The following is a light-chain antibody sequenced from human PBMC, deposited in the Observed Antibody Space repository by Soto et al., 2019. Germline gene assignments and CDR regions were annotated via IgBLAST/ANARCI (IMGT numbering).Light chain of an antibody. Sequence: QSALTQPASVSGSPGQSITISCTGTSSDVGSYNLVSWYQQHPGKAPKLMIYEGSKRPSGVSNRFAGSKSGNTASLTISGLQAEDEADYYGCSYAGSSTHLVFGGGTQLTVL. CDR1: SSDVGSYNL. V-gene: IGLV2-23*01. CDR3: CSYAGSSTHLV. J-gene: IGLJ2*01. CDR2: EGS.